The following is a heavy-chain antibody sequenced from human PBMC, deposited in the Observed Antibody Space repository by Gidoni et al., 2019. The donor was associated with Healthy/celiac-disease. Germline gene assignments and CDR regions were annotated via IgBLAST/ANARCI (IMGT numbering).Heavy chain of an antibody. CDR3: ARRSSSSRVGMDV. V-gene: IGHV4-61*02. D-gene: IGHD6-13*01. Sequence: QVQLQESGPGLVKPSQTLSLTCTVPGGSISSGSYYWRWIRRPAGKGLEWIGRIYTSGSTNYNPSLKSRVTISVDTSKNQFSLKLSSVTAADTAVYYCARRSSSSRVGMDVWGQGTTVTVSS. CDR1: GGSISSGSYY. CDR2: IYTSGST. J-gene: IGHJ6*02.